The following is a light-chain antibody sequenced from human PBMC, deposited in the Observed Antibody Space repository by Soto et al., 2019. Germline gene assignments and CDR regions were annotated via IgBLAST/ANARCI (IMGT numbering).Light chain of an antibody. J-gene: IGKJ4*01. V-gene: IGKV1-39*01. CDR2: AAS. CDR1: QSINIY. Sequence: DIQMTQSPSSLSASVGDRVTISCRASQSINIYLNWYQQRPGKPPKLLISAASSLQRGVPSRFSGSGSGTYFNLIINNLQPEDFATYYCQQSFDTPLTFGGGTRMEMK. CDR3: QQSFDTPLT.